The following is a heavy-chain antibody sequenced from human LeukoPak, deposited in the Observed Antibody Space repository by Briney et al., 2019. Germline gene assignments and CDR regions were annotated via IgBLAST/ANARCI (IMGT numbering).Heavy chain of an antibody. V-gene: IGHV4-61*01. J-gene: IGHJ5*02. CDR3: AREIAAAGNWFDP. CDR1: GGSIRSSSYY. CDR2: IYYSGST. Sequence: PSETLSLTCTVSGGSIRSSSYYWGWIRQPPGKGLEWIGYIYYSGSTNYNPSLKSRVTISVDTSKNQFSLKLSSVTAADTAVYYCAREIAAAGNWFDPWGQGTLVTVSS. D-gene: IGHD6-13*01.